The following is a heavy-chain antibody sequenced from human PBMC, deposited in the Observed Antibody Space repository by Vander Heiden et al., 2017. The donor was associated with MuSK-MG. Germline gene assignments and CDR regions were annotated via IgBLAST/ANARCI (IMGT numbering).Heavy chain of an antibody. CDR3: AKGDHDSSGYFPPSFDY. J-gene: IGHJ4*02. D-gene: IGHD3-22*01. CDR2: ISGSGTNT. V-gene: IGHV3-23*01. CDR1: GFTFSIDA. Sequence: EVQLLASGGGLVQPGGSLRLSCAASGFTFSIDAMSWVRQAPGKGLEWVSLISGSGTNTYYADSVKGRFNISRDNSKNTLYLQMNSLRVEDTAIYYCAKGDHDSSGYFPPSFDYWGQGTLVTVSS.